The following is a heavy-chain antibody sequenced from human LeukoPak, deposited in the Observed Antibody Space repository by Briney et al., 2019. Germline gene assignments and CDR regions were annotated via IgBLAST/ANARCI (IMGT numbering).Heavy chain of an antibody. CDR2: IKQDGSEK. D-gene: IGHD1-14*01. CDR1: GFTFSSYW. J-gene: IGHJ4*02. Sequence: GGSLRLSCAASGFTFSSYWMSWVRQAPGKGLEWVANIKQDGSEKYYVDSVRGRFTISRDNAKNSLYLQMNSLRAEDTAVYYCTTLRRGADYWGQGTLVTVSS. V-gene: IGHV3-7*03. CDR3: TTLRRGADY.